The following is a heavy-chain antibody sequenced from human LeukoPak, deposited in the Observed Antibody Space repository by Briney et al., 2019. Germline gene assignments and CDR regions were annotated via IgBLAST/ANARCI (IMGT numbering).Heavy chain of an antibody. J-gene: IGHJ5*02. CDR1: GGNFNNYA. Sequence: GASVKVSCKASGGNFNNYAISWLRQAPGRGLGWRGSVIPNFGTPNYAQKFQGRATITTDSSTTTAYLDLSSLKSDATAVYYCARGGVYSGYATWFAPWGQGTLVIV. D-gene: IGHD2-2*01. CDR3: ARGGVYSGYATWFAP. V-gene: IGHV1-69*05. CDR2: VIPNFGTP.